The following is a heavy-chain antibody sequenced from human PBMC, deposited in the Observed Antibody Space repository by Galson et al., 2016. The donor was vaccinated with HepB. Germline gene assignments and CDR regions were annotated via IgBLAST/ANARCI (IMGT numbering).Heavy chain of an antibody. CDR2: IYYSGTP. J-gene: IGHJ4*02. Sequence: ETLSLTCTVSGDSINDATYYWGWIRQPPGKRLEWIGSIYYSGTPYYNPSLRSRVTISVDTPSNQFSLRMISLTAADTAVYYCARQSTAGGLIDYFDYWGQGTLLVTVSS. D-gene: IGHD3-10*01. V-gene: IGHV4-39*01. CDR3: ARQSTAGGLIDYFDY. CDR1: GDSINDATYY.